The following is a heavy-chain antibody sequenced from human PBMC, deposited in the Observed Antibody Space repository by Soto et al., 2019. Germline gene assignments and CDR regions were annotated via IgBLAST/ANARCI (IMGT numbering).Heavy chain of an antibody. CDR2: IIPIFGTA. CDR3: ARGPVPGIAAAGPYYYYGMDV. V-gene: IGHV1-69*01. CDR1: GGTFSSYA. Sequence: QVQLVQSGAEVKKPGSSVKVSCKASGGTFSSYAISWVRQAPGQGLEWMGGIIPIFGTANYAQKFQGRVTIIAAESTSTAYIEVISLRSEDTAVYYCARGPVPGIAAAGPYYYYGMDVWGQGTTATVSS. D-gene: IGHD6-13*01. J-gene: IGHJ6*02.